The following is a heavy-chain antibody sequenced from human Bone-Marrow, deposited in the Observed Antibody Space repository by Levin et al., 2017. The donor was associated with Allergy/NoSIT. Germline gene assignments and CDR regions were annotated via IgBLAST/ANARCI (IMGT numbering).Heavy chain of an antibody. D-gene: IGHD1-14*01. CDR3: AKIGNQAFDI. Sequence: SETLSLTCTVSGVSITTNYWSWIRQPPGKGLEWIGYISDSGSLNYNPSLNSRVSISIDTSKKQFSLKLTSVTAADTAVYYCAKIGNQAFDIWGQGTMVIVSP. J-gene: IGHJ3*02. CDR2: ISDSGSL. V-gene: IGHV4-59*01. CDR1: GVSITTNY.